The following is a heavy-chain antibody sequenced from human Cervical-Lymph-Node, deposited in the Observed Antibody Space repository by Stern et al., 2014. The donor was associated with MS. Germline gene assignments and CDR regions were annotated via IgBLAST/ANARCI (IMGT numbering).Heavy chain of an antibody. D-gene: IGHD6-25*01. J-gene: IGHJ4*02. CDR2: ISYDGSSQ. CDR1: GFTLGRHS. V-gene: IGHV3-30-3*01. CDR3: ARPAAARYFDY. Sequence: VQLLESGGGVVQPGRSLRLSCATSGFTLGRHSMHWVRQAPGQGLEWVAIISYDGSSQHYADSGKGRFTISRSNSNNTLYLQMNSLRVEDAAMYYCARPAAARYFDYWGQGSQVTVSS.